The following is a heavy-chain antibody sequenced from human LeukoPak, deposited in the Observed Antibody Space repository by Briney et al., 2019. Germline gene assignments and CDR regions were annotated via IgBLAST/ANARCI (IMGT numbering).Heavy chain of an antibody. CDR2: IYHSGST. CDR1: GYSISSGYY. V-gene: IGHV4-38-2*02. J-gene: IGHJ2*01. Sequence: SETLSLTCTVSGYSISSGYYWGWIRQPPGKGLEWIGSIYHSGSTYYNPSLKSRVTISVDTSKNQFSLKLSSVTAADTAVYYCARDRDDYGGQRGGFDLWGRGTLVTVSS. D-gene: IGHD4-23*01. CDR3: ARDRDDYGGQRGGFDL.